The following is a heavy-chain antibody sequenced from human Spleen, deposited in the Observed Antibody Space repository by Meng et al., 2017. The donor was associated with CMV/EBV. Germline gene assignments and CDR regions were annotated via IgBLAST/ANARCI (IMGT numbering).Heavy chain of an antibody. J-gene: IGHJ4*02. CDR2: ISSSGSTI. CDR3: ARDLISVVAATPASLDY. CDR1: GFTFDYYA. V-gene: IGHV3-48*03. Sequence: GESLKISCAAAGFTFDYYALNWVRQAPGKGLEWVSYISSSGSTIYYADSVKGRFTISRDNAKNSLYLQMNSLRAEDTAVYYCARDLISVVAATPASLDYWGQGTLVTVSS. D-gene: IGHD2-15*01.